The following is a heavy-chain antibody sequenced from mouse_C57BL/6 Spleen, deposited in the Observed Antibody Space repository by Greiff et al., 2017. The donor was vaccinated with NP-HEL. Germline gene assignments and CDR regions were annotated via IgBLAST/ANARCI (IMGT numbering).Heavy chain of an antibody. CDR1: GYTFTSYW. Sequence: QVQLQQPGAELVRPGSSVKLSCKASGYTFTSYWMHWVKQRPIQGLEWIGNIDPSDSETHYNQKFKDKATLTVDKSSSTAYMQLSSLTSEDSAVYYCARRAHYYGSSYEYFDYWGQGTTLTVSS. CDR2: IDPSDSET. J-gene: IGHJ2*01. V-gene: IGHV1-52*01. CDR3: ARRAHYYGSSYEYFDY. D-gene: IGHD1-1*01.